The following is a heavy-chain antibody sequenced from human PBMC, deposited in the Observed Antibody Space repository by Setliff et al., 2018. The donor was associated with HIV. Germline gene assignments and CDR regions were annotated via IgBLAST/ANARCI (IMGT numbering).Heavy chain of an antibody. CDR2: ISYSGST. CDR1: GGSISSHY. V-gene: IGHV4-59*11. CDR3: ARDQSDWFH. J-gene: IGHJ4*02. D-gene: IGHD3-3*01. Sequence: SETLSLTCTVSGGSISSHYWSWVRQTPGKGLEWIGSISYSGSTNYNPSLKSRVTISVDTSKNQFSLKLSSVTAADTAVYYCARDQSDWFHWGQGTLVTVSS.